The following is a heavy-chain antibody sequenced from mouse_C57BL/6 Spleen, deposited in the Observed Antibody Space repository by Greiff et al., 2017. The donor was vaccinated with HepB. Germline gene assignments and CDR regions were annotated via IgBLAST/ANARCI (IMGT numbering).Heavy chain of an antibody. CDR2: ISDGGSYT. CDR1: GFTFSSYA. Sequence: EVKLMESGGGLVKPGGSLKLSCAASGFTFSSYAMSWVRQTPEKRLEWVATISDGGSYTYYPDNVKGRFTISRDNAKNNLYLQMSHLKSEDTAMYYCAKLRPGFAYWGQGTLVTVSA. J-gene: IGHJ3*01. D-gene: IGHD2-4*01. V-gene: IGHV5-4*03. CDR3: AKLRPGFAY.